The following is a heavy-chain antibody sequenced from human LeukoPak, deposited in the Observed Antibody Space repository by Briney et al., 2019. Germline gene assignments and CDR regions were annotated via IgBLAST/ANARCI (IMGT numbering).Heavy chain of an antibody. V-gene: IGHV1-8*01. CDR2: MNPNSGNT. CDR3: GRFLGLGGYGYYGMDV. CDR1: GYTFTSYD. Sequence: ASVTVSCKASGYTFTSYDINWVRQATGQGLEWMGWMNPNSGNTGYAQQFQGRVTMTRNTSISTAYMELSSLRSEATAVYYCGRFLGLGGYGYYGMDVWGEGTTVTVSS. J-gene: IGHJ6*04. D-gene: IGHD5-12*01.